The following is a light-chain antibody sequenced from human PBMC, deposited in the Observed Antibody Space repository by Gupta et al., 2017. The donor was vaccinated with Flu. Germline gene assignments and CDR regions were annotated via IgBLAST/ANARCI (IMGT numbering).Light chain of an antibody. CDR3: QQRSNWPPIT. V-gene: IGKV3-11*01. CDR2: DAS. J-gene: IGKJ5*01. CDR1: QSVNSY. Sequence: ERATRACRASQSVNSYLAWYQQKPGRAPRLLIYDASNRATGIPARFSGSGSGTDFTLTISSLEPEDFAVYYCQQRSNWPPITFGQGTRLEIK.